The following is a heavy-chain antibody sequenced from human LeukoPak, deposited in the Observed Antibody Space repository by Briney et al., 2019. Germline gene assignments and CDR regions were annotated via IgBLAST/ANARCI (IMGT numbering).Heavy chain of an antibody. J-gene: IGHJ4*02. V-gene: IGHV3-21*01. CDR3: ARVGIAAAHAHFDY. CDR2: ISSSSSYI. CDR1: GFTFSSYS. Sequence: GGSLRLSCAASGFTFSSYSMSWVRQAPGKGLEWVSSISSSSSYIYYADSVKGRFTISRDNAKNSLYLQMNSLRAEDTAVYYCARVGIAAAHAHFDYWGQGTPVTVSS. D-gene: IGHD6-13*01.